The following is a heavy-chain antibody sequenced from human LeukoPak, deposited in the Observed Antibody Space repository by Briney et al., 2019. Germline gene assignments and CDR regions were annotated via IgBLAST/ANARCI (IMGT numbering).Heavy chain of an antibody. V-gene: IGHV3-21*01. Sequence: GGPLRLSFAPSGFTFSSYSMHWVRQAPGKGLEWVSSISSSSSYIYYADSLKRRFTNSRDNAKNSLYLQMNSLRGEDTAVDYCARVGNRDYDYVWGSYRRSGYFDYWGQGTLVTVSS. CDR3: ARVGNRDYDYVWGSYRRSGYFDY. CDR2: ISSSSSYI. J-gene: IGHJ4*02. D-gene: IGHD3-16*02. CDR1: GFTFSSYS.